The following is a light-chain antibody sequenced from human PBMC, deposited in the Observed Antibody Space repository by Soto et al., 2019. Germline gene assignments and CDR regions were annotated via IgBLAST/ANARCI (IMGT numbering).Light chain of an antibody. CDR3: QQYNNWPPT. CDR2: DAS. J-gene: IGKJ1*01. V-gene: IGKV3-15*01. CDR1: QSVSSD. Sequence: ETVMTQSPGTLSVSPGERATVSCTASQSVSSDLAWYQQKRGQAPRLLIYDASTRATGLPARFSGSGSGTEFTLTISSLQSEDFAVYYCQQYNNWPPTFGQGTKVEVK.